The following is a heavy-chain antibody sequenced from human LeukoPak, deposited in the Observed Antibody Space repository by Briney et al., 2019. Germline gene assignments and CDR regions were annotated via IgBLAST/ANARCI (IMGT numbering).Heavy chain of an antibody. J-gene: IGHJ4*02. D-gene: IGHD1-26*01. CDR1: GDSVSSNSAA. V-gene: IGHV6-1*01. CDR2: TYYRSKWYS. Sequence: SQTLSLTCVISGDSVSSNSAAWNWIRQSPSRGLEWLGRTYYRSKWYSYSAVSVKSRIIINPDTSKNQFSLQLNSVTPEDMAVYYCARGQGGATDYWGQGTLVTVSS. CDR3: ARGQGGATDY.